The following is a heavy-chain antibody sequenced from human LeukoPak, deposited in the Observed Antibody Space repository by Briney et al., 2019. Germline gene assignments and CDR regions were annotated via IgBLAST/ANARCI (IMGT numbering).Heavy chain of an antibody. CDR2: IYTSGST. CDR3: AGTYYYDSSGYGPHILAY. V-gene: IGHV4-4*09. Sequence: PSETLSLTCTVSGGSISSYYWSWIRQPPGKGLEWIGYIYTSGSTNYNPSLKSRVTISVDTSKNQFSLKLSSVTAADTAVYYCAGTYYYDSSGYGPHILAYWGQGTLVTVSS. J-gene: IGHJ4*02. CDR1: GGSISSYY. D-gene: IGHD3-22*01.